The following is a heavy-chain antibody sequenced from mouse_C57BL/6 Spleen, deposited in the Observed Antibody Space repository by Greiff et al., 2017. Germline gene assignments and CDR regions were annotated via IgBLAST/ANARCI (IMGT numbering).Heavy chain of an antibody. D-gene: IGHD2-2*01. J-gene: IGHJ1*03. CDR1: GFTFSDYG. Sequence: EVMLVESGGGLVKPGGSLKLSCAASGFTFSDYGMHWVRQAPEKGLEWVAYISSGSSTIYYADTVKGRFTISRDNAKNTLFLQMTSLRSEDTAMYYCARPRLRRDWYFDVWGTGTTVTVSS. V-gene: IGHV5-17*01. CDR2: ISSGSSTI. CDR3: ARPRLRRDWYFDV.